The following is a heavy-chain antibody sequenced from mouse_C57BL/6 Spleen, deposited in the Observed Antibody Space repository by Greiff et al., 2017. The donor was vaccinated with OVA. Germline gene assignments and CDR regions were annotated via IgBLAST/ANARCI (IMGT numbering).Heavy chain of an antibody. J-gene: IGHJ2*01. D-gene: IGHD2-1*01. V-gene: IGHV1-69*01. CDR1: GYTFTSYW. Sequence: VQLQQPGAELVMPGASVKLSCKASGYTFTSYWMHWVKQRPGQGLEWIGEIDPSDSYTNYNQKFKGKSTLTVDKSSSTAYMQLSSLTSEDSAVYYCARGGNPWYFDYWGQGTTLTVSS. CDR3: ARGGNPWYFDY. CDR2: IDPSDSYT.